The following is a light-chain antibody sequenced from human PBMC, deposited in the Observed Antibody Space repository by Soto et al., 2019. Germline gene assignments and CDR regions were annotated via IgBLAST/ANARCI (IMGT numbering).Light chain of an antibody. J-gene: IGKJ1*01. V-gene: IGKV1-33*01. CDR2: DAS. CDR3: QQHDSLPQT. Sequence: DIQMTQSPSSLSASVGDRVTITCQASQDISNYLNWYQHKPGKAPKLLIYDASNLETGVPSKFSGSGSGTDFTFTISSLQPEDFATCYCQQHDSLPQTFGQGTKVE. CDR1: QDISNY.